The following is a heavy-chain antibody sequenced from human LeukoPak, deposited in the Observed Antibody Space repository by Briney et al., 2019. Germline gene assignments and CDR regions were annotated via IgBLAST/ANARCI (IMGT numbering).Heavy chain of an antibody. CDR2: INPNSGGT. V-gene: IGHV1-2*02. Sequence: ASVKVSCKASGYTFTGYYTHWVRQAPGQGLEWMGWINPNSGGTNYAQKFQGRVTMTRDTSISTAYMELSRLRSDDTAVYYCARDSPSSTSWHFDYWGQGTLVTVSS. J-gene: IGHJ4*02. CDR1: GYTFTGYY. D-gene: IGHD2-2*01. CDR3: ARDSPSSTSWHFDY.